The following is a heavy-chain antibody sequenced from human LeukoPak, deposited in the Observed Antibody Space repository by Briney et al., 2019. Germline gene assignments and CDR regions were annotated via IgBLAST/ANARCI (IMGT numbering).Heavy chain of an antibody. Sequence: GGSLRLSCAASGFTFSNYAMNWVRQAPVKGLEWVSSISGSGGSTHYADSVRGRFTISRDNTKNTLYLQMNSLGAEDTAVYYCANRYCSSTTCSYFDYWGQGTLVTVSS. J-gene: IGHJ4*02. V-gene: IGHV3-23*01. CDR3: ANRYCSSTTCSYFDY. CDR2: ISGSGGST. CDR1: GFTFSNYA. D-gene: IGHD2-2*01.